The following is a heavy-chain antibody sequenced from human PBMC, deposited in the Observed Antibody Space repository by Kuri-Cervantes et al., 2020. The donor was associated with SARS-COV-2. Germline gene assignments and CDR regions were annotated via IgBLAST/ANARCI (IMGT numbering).Heavy chain of an antibody. CDR1: GFTVSSNY. CDR3: ARETDYGGNSGVD. CDR2: IYSGGST. D-gene: IGHD4-23*01. Sequence: GESLKISCAASGFTVSSNYMSWVRQAPGKGLEWVSVIYSGGSTYYADSVKGRFTISRDNSKNTLYLQMNSLRAEDTAVYYCARETDYGGNSGVDWGQGTLVTVSS. V-gene: IGHV3-53*01. J-gene: IGHJ4*02.